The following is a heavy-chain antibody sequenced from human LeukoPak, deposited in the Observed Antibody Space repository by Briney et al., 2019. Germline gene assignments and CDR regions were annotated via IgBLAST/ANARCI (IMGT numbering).Heavy chain of an antibody. CDR2: ISAYNGNT. D-gene: IGHD3-22*01. CDR3: ARAPRYYDSSGYYLPYYFDY. V-gene: IGHV1-18*01. J-gene: IGHJ4*02. CDR1: XYTITSYG. Sequence: SVXVSXKASXYTITSYGISWVRQAPGQGLEWMGWISAYNGNTNYAQKLQGRVTMTTDTSTSTAYMELRSLRSDDTAVYYCARAPRYYDSSGYYLPYYFDYWGQGTLVTVSS.